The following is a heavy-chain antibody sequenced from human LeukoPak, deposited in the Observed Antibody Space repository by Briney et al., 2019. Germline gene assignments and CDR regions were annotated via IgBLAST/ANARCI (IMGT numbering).Heavy chain of an antibody. CDR3: ANGVGYCSSTSCSALLTAFDY. Sequence: GGSLRLSCAASGFTFSSHAMHWVRQAPGKGLEWVAVISYDGSNKYYADSVKGRFTISRDNSKNTLYLQMNSLRAEDTAVYYCANGVGYCSSTSCSALLTAFDYWGQGTLVTVSS. D-gene: IGHD2-2*01. J-gene: IGHJ4*02. CDR1: GFTFSSHA. CDR2: ISYDGSNK. V-gene: IGHV3-30*07.